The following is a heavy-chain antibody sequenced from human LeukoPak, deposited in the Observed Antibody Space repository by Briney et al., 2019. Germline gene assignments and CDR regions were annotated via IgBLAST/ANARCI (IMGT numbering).Heavy chain of an antibody. CDR1: GYTFTSYY. CDR2: INPSGGST. Sequence: VASVKVSCKTSGYTFTSYYIHWVRQAPGQGLEWMGIINPSGGSTTYAQKFQGRLTMTSATSTSTVYMELSSLRSEDTAVYYCARGGTAGVDYWGQGTLVTVSS. CDR3: ARGGTAGVDY. J-gene: IGHJ4*02. V-gene: IGHV1-46*01. D-gene: IGHD1/OR15-1a*01.